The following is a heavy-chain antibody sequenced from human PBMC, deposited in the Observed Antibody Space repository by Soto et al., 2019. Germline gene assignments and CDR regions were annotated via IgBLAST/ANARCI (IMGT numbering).Heavy chain of an antibody. CDR2: ISYDGSNK. Sequence: GGSLRLSCAASGFTFSSYGMHWVRQAPGKGLEWVAVISYDGSNKYYADSVKGRFTISRDNSKNTLYLQMNSLRAEDTAVYYCAKDAHYYGSGRVGYYYYGMDVWGQGTTVTVSS. J-gene: IGHJ6*02. CDR3: AKDAHYYGSGRVGYYYYGMDV. V-gene: IGHV3-30*18. CDR1: GFTFSSYG. D-gene: IGHD3-10*01.